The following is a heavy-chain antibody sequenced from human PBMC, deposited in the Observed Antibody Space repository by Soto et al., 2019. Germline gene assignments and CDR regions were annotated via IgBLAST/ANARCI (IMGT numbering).Heavy chain of an antibody. V-gene: IGHV4-39*01. CDR1: GGSISSSSYY. J-gene: IGHJ3*02. CDR3: ARHVRVDLEAFDI. CDR2: IYYSGST. Sequence: PSETLSLTYTVSGGSISSSSYYWGWIRQPPGKGLEWIGSIYYSGSTYYNPSLKSRVTISVDTSKNQFSLKLSSVTAADTAVYYCARHVRVDLEAFDIWGQGTMVTVSS. D-gene: IGHD2-15*01.